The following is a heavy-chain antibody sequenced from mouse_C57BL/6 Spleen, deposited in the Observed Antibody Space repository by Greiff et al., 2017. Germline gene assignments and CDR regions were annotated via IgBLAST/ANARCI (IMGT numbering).Heavy chain of an antibody. CDR3: ARRAGYDYDGFAY. CDR2: IDPSDSYT. V-gene: IGHV1-50*01. Sequence: QVQLQQPGAELVKPGASVKLSCKASGYTFTSYWMQWVKQRPGQGLEWIGEIDPSDSYTNYNQKFKGKATLTVDTSSSTAYMQLSSLTSEDSAVYYCARRAGYDYDGFAYWGQGTLVTVAA. D-gene: IGHD2-4*01. J-gene: IGHJ3*01. CDR1: GYTFTSYW.